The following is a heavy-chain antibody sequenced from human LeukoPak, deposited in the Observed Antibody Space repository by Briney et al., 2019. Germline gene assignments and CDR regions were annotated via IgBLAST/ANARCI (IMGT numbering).Heavy chain of an antibody. CDR1: GDSISSYY. V-gene: IGHV4-59*01. Sequence: SETLSLTCTVSGDSISSYYWSWIRQPPGKGLEWIGYIFDNRNTKYNPSLKSRVSLSLDTSKNEFSLNLSSVTAADTAVYYCARDYYGSGKGWFDPWGQGTLVTVSS. J-gene: IGHJ5*02. CDR2: IFDNRNT. CDR3: ARDYYGSGKGWFDP. D-gene: IGHD3-10*01.